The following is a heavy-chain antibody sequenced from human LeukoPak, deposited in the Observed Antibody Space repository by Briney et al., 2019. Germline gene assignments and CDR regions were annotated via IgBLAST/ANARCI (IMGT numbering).Heavy chain of an antibody. V-gene: IGHV1-8*01. J-gene: IGHJ4*02. CDR1: GYTFTSYD. CDR2: MNPNSGNT. CDR3: AIGGYSYGYGPVDFDY. Sequence: ASVKVSCKASGYTFTSYDINWVRQATGQGLEWMGWMNPNSGNTGYAQKFQGRVTMTRNTSISTAYMELNSLRAEDTAVYYCAIGGYSYGYGPVDFDYWGQGTLVTVSS. D-gene: IGHD5-18*01.